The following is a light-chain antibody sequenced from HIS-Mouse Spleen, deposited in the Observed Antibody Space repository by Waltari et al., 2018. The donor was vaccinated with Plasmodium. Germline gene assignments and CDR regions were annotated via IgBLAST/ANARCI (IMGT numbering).Light chain of an antibody. CDR3: SSYAGSNNSV. J-gene: IGLJ2*01. V-gene: IGLV2-8*01. Sequence: QSALTQPPSASGSPGQSVTISCTGTSSDVGGYNYVSSYQQHPGKAPKLMIYEVSKRPSGVPDRFSGSKSGNTASLTVSGLQAEDEADYYCSSYAGSNNSVFGGGTKLTVL. CDR1: SSDVGGYNY. CDR2: EVS.